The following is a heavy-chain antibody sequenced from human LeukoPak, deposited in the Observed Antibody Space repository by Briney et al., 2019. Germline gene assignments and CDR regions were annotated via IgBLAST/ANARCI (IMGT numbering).Heavy chain of an antibody. J-gene: IGHJ4*02. CDR1: GASISSYY. CDR2: IYYSGST. CDR3: ARAPSIAVAGTGFDY. Sequence: MTSETLSLTCTVSGASISSYYWSWIRQPPGKGLEWIGYIYYSGSTNYNPSLKSRVTISVDTSKNQFSLKLSSVTAADTAVYYCARAPSIAVAGTGFDYWGQGTLVTVSS. D-gene: IGHD6-19*01. V-gene: IGHV4-59*01.